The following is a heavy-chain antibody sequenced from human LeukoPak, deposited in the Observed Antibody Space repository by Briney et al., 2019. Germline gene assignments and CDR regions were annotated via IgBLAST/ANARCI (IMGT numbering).Heavy chain of an antibody. CDR1: GFTFSSYS. CDR3: AKEGPIGDFRSDSFDI. Sequence: GGSLRLSCAASGFTFSSYSMNWVRQAPGKGLEWVSYISSSSSTIYYADSVKGRFTISRDNAKNSLYLQMNSVRAEDTAVYHCAKEGPIGDFRSDSFDIWGPGTMVTVSS. D-gene: IGHD3-3*01. CDR2: ISSSSSTI. J-gene: IGHJ3*02. V-gene: IGHV3-48*04.